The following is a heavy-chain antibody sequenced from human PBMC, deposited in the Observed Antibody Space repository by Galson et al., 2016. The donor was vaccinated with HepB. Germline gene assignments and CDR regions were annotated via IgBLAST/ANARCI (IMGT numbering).Heavy chain of an antibody. D-gene: IGHD3-10*01. V-gene: IGHV3-23*01. J-gene: IGHJ4*02. Sequence: SLRLSCAASGFSFSRRAMNWVRQAPGKGLEWVSSISGSGDITYSADSVKGRFTISRDNAKNSLYLQMSSLRVEDTAVYYCARGGFGEANDCWGQGTLVTVSS. CDR2: ISGSGDIT. CDR1: GFSFSRRA. CDR3: ARGGFGEANDC.